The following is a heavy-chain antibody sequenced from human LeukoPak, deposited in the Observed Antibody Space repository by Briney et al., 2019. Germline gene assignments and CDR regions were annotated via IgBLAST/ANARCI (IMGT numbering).Heavy chain of an antibody. J-gene: IGHJ5*02. CDR3: ARGVGGYCSGGSCYSAPNWFDP. CDR1: GYSITSGYY. CDR2: IYTSGST. Sequence: SETLSLTCTVSGYSITSGYYWSWIRQPAGKGLEWIGRIYTSGSTNYNPSLRSRVTISVDTSKNQNQFSLKLSTVTAADTAVYYCARGVGGYCSGGSCYSAPNWFDPWGQGTLVTVSS. D-gene: IGHD2-15*01. V-gene: IGHV4-61*02.